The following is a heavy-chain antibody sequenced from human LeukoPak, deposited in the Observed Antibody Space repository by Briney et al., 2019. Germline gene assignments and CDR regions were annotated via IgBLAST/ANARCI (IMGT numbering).Heavy chain of an antibody. V-gene: IGHV3-66*01. Sequence: GGSLRLSCAASGFTVSSNYMTWVRQAPGKGLEWVSIIYSGGSTYYADSVKGRVTISRDNSMNTLYLQMNSLRVEDTAVYYCATWLPPFDYWGQGTLVTVSS. J-gene: IGHJ4*02. CDR3: ATWLPPFDY. CDR1: GFTVSSNY. CDR2: IYSGGST. D-gene: IGHD3-10*01.